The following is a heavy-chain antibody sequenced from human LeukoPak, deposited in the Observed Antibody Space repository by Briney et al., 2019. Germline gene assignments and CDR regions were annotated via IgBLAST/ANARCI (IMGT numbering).Heavy chain of an antibody. Sequence: GGSLRLSCAASGFTFSTYSMNWVRQAPGKGLEWVSSIDGSSRYIDYADSVKGRFTISRDNAKNPLYLEMSSLRAEDTAVYYCAREGDSSGYCYPDFEYWGQGTLVTVSS. CDR3: AREGDSSGYCYPDFEY. V-gene: IGHV3-21*01. J-gene: IGHJ4*02. D-gene: IGHD3-22*01. CDR1: GFTFSTYS. CDR2: IDGSSRYI.